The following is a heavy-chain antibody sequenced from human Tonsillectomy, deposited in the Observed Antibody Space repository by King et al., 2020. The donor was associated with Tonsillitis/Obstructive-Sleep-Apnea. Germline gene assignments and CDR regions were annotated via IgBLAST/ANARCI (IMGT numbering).Heavy chain of an antibody. V-gene: IGHV3-23*04. Sequence: VQLVESGGGLVQPGGSLRLSCAASGFTFSSYAMNWVRQAPGKGLEWVSAISGSGYSTYYADSGKGRFTISRDNSKNTLYLQMNSLRAEDTAVYYCAKMGGTTWYYFDYWGQGTLVTVSS. J-gene: IGHJ4*02. CDR2: ISGSGYST. CDR3: AKMGGTTWYYFDY. CDR1: GFTFSSYA. D-gene: IGHD6-13*01.